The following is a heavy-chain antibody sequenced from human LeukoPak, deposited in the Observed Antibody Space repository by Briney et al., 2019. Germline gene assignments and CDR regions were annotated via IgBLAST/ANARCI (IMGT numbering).Heavy chain of an antibody. J-gene: IGHJ5*02. Sequence: QPGRSLRLSCAAPGFTFSSYGMHWVRQAPGKGLEWVAVIWYDGSNKYYADSVKGRFTISRDNSKNTLSLQMNSLRAEDTAVYYCARDLQYSSGWYIGSSGHWFDPWGQGTLVTVSS. D-gene: IGHD6-19*01. CDR1: GFTFSSYG. CDR2: IWYDGSNK. V-gene: IGHV3-33*01. CDR3: ARDLQYSSGWYIGSSGHWFDP.